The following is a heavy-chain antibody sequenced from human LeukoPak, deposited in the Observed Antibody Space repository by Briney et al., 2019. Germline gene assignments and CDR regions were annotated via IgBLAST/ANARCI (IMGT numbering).Heavy chain of an antibody. D-gene: IGHD3-10*01. V-gene: IGHV4-34*01. CDR3: ARERRYYYGSGSYYLFDY. J-gene: IGHJ4*02. CDR2: INHSGST. CDR1: GGSFSGYY. Sequence: PETLSLTCAVYGGSFSGYYWSWIRQPPGKGLEWIGEINHSGSTNYNPSLKSRVTISVDTSKNQFSLKLSSVTAADTAVYYCARERRYYYGSGSYYLFDYWGQGTLVTVSS.